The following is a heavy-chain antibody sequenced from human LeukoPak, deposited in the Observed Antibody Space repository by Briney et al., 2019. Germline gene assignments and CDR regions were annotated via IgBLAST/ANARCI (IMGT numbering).Heavy chain of an antibody. J-gene: IGHJ4*02. CDR3: ARETSTGKYPQNVPDY. CDR1: GFTFSSYW. D-gene: IGHD2-8*02. CDR2: INSDGSSI. Sequence: GGSLRLSCAASGFTFSSYWMHWIRQAPGKGLVWVSRINSDGSSIAYADSVQGRFTISRDNAKNTLYLQVSSLSVEDTAVYYCARETSTGKYPQNVPDYWGQGTLVTVSS. V-gene: IGHV3-74*01.